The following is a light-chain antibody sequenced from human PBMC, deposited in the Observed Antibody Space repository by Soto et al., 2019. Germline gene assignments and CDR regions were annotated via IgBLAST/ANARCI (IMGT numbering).Light chain of an antibody. CDR1: QNIRNY. Sequence: DIQMTQSPSSLSASVGDRVTITCRASQNIRNYLNWYQQRPGKTPNLLVYAASNLRGGVPSRFSGSGSGTVFTLTINSLLPEDFATYYCQQIHSTSSYTFGQGTRVDIK. CDR3: QQIHSTSSYT. CDR2: AAS. V-gene: IGKV1-39*01. J-gene: IGKJ2*01.